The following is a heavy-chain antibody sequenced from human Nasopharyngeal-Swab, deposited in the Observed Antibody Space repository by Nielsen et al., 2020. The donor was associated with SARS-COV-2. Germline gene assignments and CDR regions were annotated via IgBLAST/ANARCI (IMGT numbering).Heavy chain of an antibody. V-gene: IGHV3-23*01. Sequence: GGSLRLSCAASGFTFSSYAMSWVRQAPGKGLEWVSAISNTGGTTYYADSVKGRFTISRDQSKNSLYLLMSSLTAEDTAVYYCARDRLLGPTPSNWYFDLWGRGTLVTVSS. CDR3: ARDRLLGPTPSNWYFDL. D-gene: IGHD1-26*01. CDR2: ISNTGGTT. J-gene: IGHJ2*01. CDR1: GFTFSSYA.